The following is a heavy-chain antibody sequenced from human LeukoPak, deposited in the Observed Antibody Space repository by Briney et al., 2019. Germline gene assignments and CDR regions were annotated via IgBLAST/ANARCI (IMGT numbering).Heavy chain of an antibody. D-gene: IGHD6-13*01. Sequence: SETLSLTCAVSGYSISSGYYWGWIRQPPGKGLEWIGSIYHSGSTYYNPSLKSRVAISEDTSKNQFSLKLSSVTAADTAVYYCARYSHYFDYWGQGTLVTVSS. CDR1: GYSISSGYY. CDR3: ARYSHYFDY. CDR2: IYHSGST. J-gene: IGHJ4*02. V-gene: IGHV4-38-2*01.